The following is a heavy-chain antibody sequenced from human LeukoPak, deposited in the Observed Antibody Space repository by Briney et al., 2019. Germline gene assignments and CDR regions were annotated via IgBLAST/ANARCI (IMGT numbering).Heavy chain of an antibody. CDR2: ISGSGGST. D-gene: IGHD6-19*01. Sequence: GGSLRLSCAASGFTFSSYAMSWVRQAPGKGLEWVSAISGSGGSTYYADSVKGRFTISRDNSKNTLYLQMNSLRAEDTAVYYCAKGVYSSGWYGGDYFDYWGQGTLVTVSS. CDR3: AKGVYSSGWYGGDYFDY. J-gene: IGHJ4*02. V-gene: IGHV3-23*01. CDR1: GFTFSSYA.